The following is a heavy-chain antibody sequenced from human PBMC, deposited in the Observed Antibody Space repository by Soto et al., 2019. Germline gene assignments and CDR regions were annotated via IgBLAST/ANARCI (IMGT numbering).Heavy chain of an antibody. J-gene: IGHJ4*02. V-gene: IGHV1-18*01. CDR1: GYAFTTYG. CDR3: ARGRYGNY. D-gene: IGHD1-1*01. CDR2: TSAHNGNT. Sequence: QVNLVQSGAEVKKPGASVKVSCKGSGYAFTTYGITWVRQAPGQGLEWMGWTSAHNGNTNYAQKLPGRVTVTRDTSTSTAYMELRSLRSDDTAVYYCARGRYGNYWGQGALVTVSS.